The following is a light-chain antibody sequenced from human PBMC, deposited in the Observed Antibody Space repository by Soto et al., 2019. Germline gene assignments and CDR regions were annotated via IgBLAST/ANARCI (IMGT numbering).Light chain of an antibody. CDR1: QSVSSSY. Sequence: EIVLTQSPGTLSLSPGERATLSCRASQSVSSSYLAWYQQKPGQAPRLLIYGASSRATGIPDRFSGSGSGTDFTHTISRLEPEDFAVYYCQQYSSPLTFGQGTKVEIK. J-gene: IGKJ1*01. CDR2: GAS. V-gene: IGKV3-20*01. CDR3: QQYSSPLT.